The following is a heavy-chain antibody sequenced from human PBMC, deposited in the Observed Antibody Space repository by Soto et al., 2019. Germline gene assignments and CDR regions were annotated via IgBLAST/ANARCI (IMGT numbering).Heavy chain of an antibody. Sequence: GASLKISCKASGYSFTSYWIGWVRQMPGKGLEWMGIIYPGDSDTRYSPSFQGQVTISADKSISTAYLQWSSLKASDTAMYYCARQALYSSSWSPWGQGTLVTSPQ. CDR2: IYPGDSDT. CDR3: ARQALYSSSWSP. V-gene: IGHV5-51*01. J-gene: IGHJ5*02. CDR1: GYSFTSYW. D-gene: IGHD6-13*01.